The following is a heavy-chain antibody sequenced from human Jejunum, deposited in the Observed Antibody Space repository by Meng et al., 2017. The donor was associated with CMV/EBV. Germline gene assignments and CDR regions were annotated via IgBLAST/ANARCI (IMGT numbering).Heavy chain of an antibody. D-gene: IGHD2-2*01. CDR1: YD. Sequence: YDINWVRQATGQGLEWMGWMNPNSGHTGAAQKFQGRVTMTRNTSITTAYMELSSLRSDDTAVYYCTRDLRGGYQGMGELRNNWFDPWGQGTLVTVSS. V-gene: IGHV1-8*01. CDR3: TRDLRGGYQGMGELRNNWFDP. J-gene: IGHJ5*02. CDR2: MNPNSGHT.